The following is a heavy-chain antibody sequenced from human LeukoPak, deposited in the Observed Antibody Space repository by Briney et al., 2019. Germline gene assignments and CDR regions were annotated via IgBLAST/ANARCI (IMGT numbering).Heavy chain of an antibody. CDR2: ISWNSGSI. V-gene: IGHV3-9*01. CDR1: GFTFDDYA. Sequence: GRSLRLSCAASGFTFDDYAMHWVRQAPGKGLEWVSGISWNSGSIGYADSVKGRFTISRDNAKNSLYLQMNSLRAEDTALYYCAKTPGRLINWYFDLWGRGTLVTVAS. CDR3: AKTPGRLINWYFDL. D-gene: IGHD1-26*01. J-gene: IGHJ2*01.